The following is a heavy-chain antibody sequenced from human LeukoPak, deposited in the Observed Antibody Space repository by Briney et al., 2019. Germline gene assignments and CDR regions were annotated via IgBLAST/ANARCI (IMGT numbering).Heavy chain of an antibody. V-gene: IGHV3-9*01. CDR2: ISWNSGTI. J-gene: IGHJ3*02. Sequence: SLRLSCAASGFTFDGYAMHWVRQALGKGLEWVSGISWNSGTIGYADSVKGRFTISRDNAKNSLYLQMNNLRAEDTALYYCVKAASGWYSAFDIWGQGTMVIVSS. D-gene: IGHD6-19*01. CDR1: GFTFDGYA. CDR3: VKAASGWYSAFDI.